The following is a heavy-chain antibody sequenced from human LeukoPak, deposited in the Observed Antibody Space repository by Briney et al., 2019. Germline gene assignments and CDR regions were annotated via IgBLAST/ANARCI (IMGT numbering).Heavy chain of an antibody. V-gene: IGHV1-2*02. CDR2: INPNSGGT. J-gene: IGHJ4*02. CDR1: GYTFTGYY. D-gene: IGHD3-3*01. Sequence: ASVKVSCKASGYTFTGYYMHWVRQAPEQGLEWMGWINPNSGGTNYAQKFQGRVTMTRDTSISTAYMELSRLRSDDTAVYYCARLLEWSQARDYWGQGTLVTVSS. CDR3: ARLLEWSQARDY.